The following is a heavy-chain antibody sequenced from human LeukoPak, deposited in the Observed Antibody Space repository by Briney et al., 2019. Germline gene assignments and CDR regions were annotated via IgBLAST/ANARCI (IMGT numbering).Heavy chain of an antibody. D-gene: IGHD3-22*01. J-gene: IGHJ4*02. Sequence: GGSLRLSCAASGFTFSSYSMNWVRQAPGKGLEWVSYISSSGSTIYYADSVKGRFTISRDNAKNSLYLQMNSLRAEDTAVYYCARDPYYYDSSGYTDYWGQGTLVTVSS. CDR2: ISSSGSTI. V-gene: IGHV3-48*04. CDR1: GFTFSSYS. CDR3: ARDPYYYDSSGYTDY.